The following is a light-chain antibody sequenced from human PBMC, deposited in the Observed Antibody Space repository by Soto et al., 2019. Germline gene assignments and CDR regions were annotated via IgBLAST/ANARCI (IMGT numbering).Light chain of an antibody. CDR2: DAS. CDR3: QQYNSSWT. CDR1: QSISSW. V-gene: IGKV1-5*01. J-gene: IGKJ1*01. Sequence: DIQMTQSPSTLSASVGDRVTITCRARQSISSWLAWYQQKPGKAPKLLIYDASSLESGVPSRFSGSGSGTEFTLTISSLQPDDFAAYYCQQYNSSWTFGQGTKVEIK.